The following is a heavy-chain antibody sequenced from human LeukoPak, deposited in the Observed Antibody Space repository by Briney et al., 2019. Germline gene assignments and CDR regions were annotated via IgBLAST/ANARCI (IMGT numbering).Heavy chain of an antibody. J-gene: IGHJ4*02. CDR3: ARQKWLIRGIDY. CDR1: GGSLKRGDYY. CDR2: IYHTEST. Sequence: PSQTLSLTCTVSGGSLKRGDYYWSWIRQPPGKGLEWIGYIYHTESTFYNPSLNSRVTISLDMSNNQFSLKLSSVTAADTAVYYCARQKWLIRGIDYWGQGTLVAVSS. D-gene: IGHD6-19*01. V-gene: IGHV4-30-4*01.